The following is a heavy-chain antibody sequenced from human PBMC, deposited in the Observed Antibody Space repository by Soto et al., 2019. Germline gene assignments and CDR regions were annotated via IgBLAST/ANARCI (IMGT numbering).Heavy chain of an antibody. V-gene: IGHV4-59*01. CDR2: IYYSGST. J-gene: IGHJ6*02. CDR3: ARATAMGRYYYYGMDV. D-gene: IGHD5-18*01. CDR1: GGSISSYY. Sequence: SETLSLTCTVSGGSISSYYWSWIRQPPGKGLEWIGYIYYSGSTNYNPSLKSRVTISVDTSKNQFSLKLSSATAADTAVYYCARATAMGRYYYYGMDVWGQGTTVTVSS.